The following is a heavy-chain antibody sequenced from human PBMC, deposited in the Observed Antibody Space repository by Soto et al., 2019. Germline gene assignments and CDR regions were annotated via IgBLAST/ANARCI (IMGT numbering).Heavy chain of an antibody. V-gene: IGHV1-69*01. J-gene: IGHJ4*02. CDR1: GGTFSSYS. D-gene: IGHD1-26*01. CDR2: IIPIFGTA. Sequence: QVQLVQSGAEVKKPGSSVKVSCKTSGGTFSSYSINWVRQAPGQGLEWMGEIIPIFGTANYAQKFQGRVTITADESTSAAYMELSSLRSEDTAVYYCARDGGRHSGGIDYWGQGTLVSGSS. CDR3: ARDGGRHSGGIDY.